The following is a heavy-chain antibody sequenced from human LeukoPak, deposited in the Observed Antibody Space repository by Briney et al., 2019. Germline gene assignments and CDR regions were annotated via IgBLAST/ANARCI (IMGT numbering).Heavy chain of an antibody. J-gene: IGHJ4*02. V-gene: IGHV3-9*03. D-gene: IGHD1-26*01. CDR1: GFTFDDFG. Sequence: SGGSLRLSCVGSGFTFDDFGMHWVRHAPGKGLEWGSGISWNGGSTAYAHSVKGRFTISRANAKSTLYLQMTTLSPADLPFFACTKSSSHSSAAVDYWGQGTLVTVSS. CDR3: TKSSSHSSAAVDY. CDR2: ISWNGGST.